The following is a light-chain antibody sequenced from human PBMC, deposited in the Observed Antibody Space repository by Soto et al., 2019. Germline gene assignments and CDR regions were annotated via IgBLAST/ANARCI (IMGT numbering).Light chain of an antibody. J-gene: IGKJ4*01. CDR2: GAF. Sequence: IVMTQSPATLSVSPGERASLSCRASQSVSGNLAWYPQKPGQPPRLLIYGAFTRATGIPARYSGSGSGTEFTLTISSMQSEDIAVYYCQKYNNWTLTFGGGTKVEIK. CDR3: QKYNNWTLT. CDR1: QSVSGN. V-gene: IGKV3-15*01.